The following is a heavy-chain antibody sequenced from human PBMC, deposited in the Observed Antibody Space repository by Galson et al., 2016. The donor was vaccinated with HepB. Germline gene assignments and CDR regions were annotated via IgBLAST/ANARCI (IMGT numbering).Heavy chain of an antibody. CDR2: SA. Sequence: SANYNPSLKSGITISVDTSKNQISLRLNSVTATDTAVYYCARHFAGWFDPWGQGTLVTVSS. J-gene: IGHJ5*02. CDR3: ARHFAGWFDP. V-gene: IGHV4-61*07.